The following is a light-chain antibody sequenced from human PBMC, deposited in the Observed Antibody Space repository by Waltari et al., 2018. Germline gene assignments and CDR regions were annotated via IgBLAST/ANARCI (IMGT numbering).Light chain of an antibody. CDR3: CSYAGSSTFVV. CDR1: SSDVGSYHL. Sequence: QSALTQPASVSGSPGQSITISCTGTSSDVGSYHLVSWYEQHPGNAPNVLIYEVSRRPSGVSNRFSGSKSGNTASLTISGLQAEDEADYYCCSYAGSSTFVVFGGGTKLTVL. CDR2: EVS. V-gene: IGLV2-23*02. J-gene: IGLJ2*01.